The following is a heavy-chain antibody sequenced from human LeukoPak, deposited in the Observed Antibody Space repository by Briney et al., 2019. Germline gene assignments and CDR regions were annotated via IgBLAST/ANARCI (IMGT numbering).Heavy chain of an antibody. CDR1: GYTFTSYY. V-gene: IGHV1-46*01. CDR3: ARFAVHRRITVAGQFGLDY. Sequence: ASVKVSCKASGYTFTSYYMHWVRQAPGQGLEWMGIINPSGGSTAYAQKFQGRVTMTRDMSTSTVYMELSSLRSEDTAVYYCARFAVHRRITVAGQFGLDYWGQGTLVSLSS. D-gene: IGHD6-19*01. J-gene: IGHJ4*02. CDR2: INPSGGST.